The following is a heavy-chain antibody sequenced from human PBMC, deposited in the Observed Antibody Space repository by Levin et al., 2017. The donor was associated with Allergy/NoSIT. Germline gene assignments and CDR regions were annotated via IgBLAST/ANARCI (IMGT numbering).Heavy chain of an antibody. Sequence: SQTLSLTCTVSGGSISSGGYYWSWIRQHPGKGLEWIGYIYYSGSTYYNPSLKSRVTISVDTSKNQFSLKLSSVTAADTAVYYCARVLVVPAAIRGYWFDPWGQGTLVTVSS. CDR3: ARVLVVPAAIRGYWFDP. CDR1: GGSISSGGYY. V-gene: IGHV4-31*03. J-gene: IGHJ5*02. CDR2: IYYSGST. D-gene: IGHD2-2*02.